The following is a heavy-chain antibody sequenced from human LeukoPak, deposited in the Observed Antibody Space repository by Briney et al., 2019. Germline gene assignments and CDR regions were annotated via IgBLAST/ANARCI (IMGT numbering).Heavy chain of an antibody. J-gene: IGHJ4*02. D-gene: IGHD3-10*01. CDR3: AIIGYYFDY. Sequence: GGSLRLSCAASGFTFSSYGMHWVRQAPGKGLEWVAVISYDGSNKYYADSVKGRFTISRDNSKNTLYLQMNSLRAEDTALYYCAIIGYYFDYWGQGTLVTVSS. CDR2: ISYDGSNK. V-gene: IGHV3-30*03. CDR1: GFTFSSYG.